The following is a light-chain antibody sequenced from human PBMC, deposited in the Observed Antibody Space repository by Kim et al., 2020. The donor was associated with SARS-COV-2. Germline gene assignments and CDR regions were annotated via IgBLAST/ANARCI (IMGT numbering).Light chain of an antibody. CDR3: GSFTGSSYV. CDR2: EVS. Sequence: QSALTQPPSASGSPGQSVIISCTGTISDVGGYNYVSWYQQYPGKAPKLMIYEVSKRPSGVPDRFSGSKYGNTASLTVSGLQAEDEADYYCGSFTGSSYVFGTGTKVTVL. J-gene: IGLJ1*01. CDR1: ISDVGGYNY. V-gene: IGLV2-8*01.